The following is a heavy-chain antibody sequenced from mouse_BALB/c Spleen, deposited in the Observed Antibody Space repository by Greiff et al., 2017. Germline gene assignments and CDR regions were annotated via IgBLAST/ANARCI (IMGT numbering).Heavy chain of an antibody. V-gene: IGHV5-17*02. CDR2: ISSGSSTI. J-gene: IGHJ2*01. CDR1: GFTFSSFG. Sequence: DVKLVESGGGLVQPGGSRKLSCAASGFTFSSFGMHWVRQAPEKGLEWVAYISSGSSTIYYADTVKGRFTISRDNPKNTLFLQMTSLRSEDTAMYYCARWTPYYFDYWGQGTTLTVSS. CDR3: ARWTPYYFDY.